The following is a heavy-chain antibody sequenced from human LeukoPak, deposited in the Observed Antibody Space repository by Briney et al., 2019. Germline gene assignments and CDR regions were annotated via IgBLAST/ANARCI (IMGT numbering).Heavy chain of an antibody. CDR3: ARHRLGNYYYMDV. Sequence: GESLKISCKGSGYSFTSYWIGWVRQLPGKGLEWMGIIYPGDSDTRYSPSFQGQVTISADKSISTAYLQWSSLKASDTAMYYCARHRLGNYYYMDVWGKGTTVTVSS. J-gene: IGHJ6*03. V-gene: IGHV5-51*01. CDR2: IYPGDSDT. D-gene: IGHD3-16*01. CDR1: GYSFTSYW.